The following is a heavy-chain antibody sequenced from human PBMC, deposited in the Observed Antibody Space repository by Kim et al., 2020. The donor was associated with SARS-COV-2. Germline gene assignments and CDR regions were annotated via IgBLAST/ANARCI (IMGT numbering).Heavy chain of an antibody. V-gene: IGHV4-39*01. D-gene: IGHD3-10*01. CDR2: IYYTGDT. CDR1: VASISSGNYY. Sequence: SETLSLTCSVSVASISSGNYYWGWIRQPPGKGLEWIGSIYYTGDTYYNPSLKSRVSISVDTSKNQISLNLRSVTAADTALCYCARHPPRSLWFGALGDF. J-gene: IGHJ4*01. CDR3: ARHPPRSLWFGALGDF.